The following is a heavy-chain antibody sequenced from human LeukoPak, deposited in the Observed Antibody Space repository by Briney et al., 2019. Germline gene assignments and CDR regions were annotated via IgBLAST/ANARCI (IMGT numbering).Heavy chain of an antibody. CDR2: IYYSGST. Sequence: SETLSLTCTVSGGSISTYYWNWIRQPPGKGLEWIGYIYYSGSTNYNPSLKSRVTISVDTSMNQFSLKLSSVTAADTAMYYCARDGSARYYFDYWGQGTLVTVSS. V-gene: IGHV4-59*01. CDR3: ARDGSARYYFDY. CDR1: GGSISTYY. J-gene: IGHJ4*02.